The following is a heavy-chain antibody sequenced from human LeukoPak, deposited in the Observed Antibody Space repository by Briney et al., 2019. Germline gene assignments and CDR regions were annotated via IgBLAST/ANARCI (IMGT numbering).Heavy chain of an antibody. D-gene: IGHD3-22*01. CDR3: ARSGDYYDSSGYGPFDAFDI. V-gene: IGHV1-46*01. Sequence: ASVKVSCKASGYTFTSYYMHWVRQAPGQGLEWMGIINPSGGSTSYAQKSQGRVTMTRDTSTSTVYMELSSLRSEDTAVYYCARSGDYYDSSGYGPFDAFDIWGQGTMVTVSS. J-gene: IGHJ3*02. CDR1: GYTFTSYY. CDR2: INPSGGST.